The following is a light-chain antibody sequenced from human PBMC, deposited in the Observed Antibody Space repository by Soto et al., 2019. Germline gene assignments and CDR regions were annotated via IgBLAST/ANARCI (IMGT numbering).Light chain of an antibody. Sequence: QSVLTQPPSASGTPGQRVTISCSGSYSNIGSRPVNWYQQFPGTAPKLLIYSNNQRPSGVPDRFSGSKSGTSASLAISGLQSEDDADYYCAAWDDSLNVYVFGTGTKLTVL. J-gene: IGLJ1*01. CDR1: YSNIGSRP. CDR2: SNN. V-gene: IGLV1-44*01. CDR3: AAWDDSLNVYV.